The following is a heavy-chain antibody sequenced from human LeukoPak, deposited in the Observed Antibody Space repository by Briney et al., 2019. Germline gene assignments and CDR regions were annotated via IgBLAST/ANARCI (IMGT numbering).Heavy chain of an antibody. V-gene: IGHV4-59*08. CDR2: ISYSGST. Sequence: KPSETLSLTCHVSGASNKNYYCSWIRQPPGERLEWIGYISYSGSTRYNPSLRSRVTMSVNTSSDQFSLNLNSVTAADTAVYYCARHDRTADCDDPNWFEPWGQGILVTVSS. CDR3: ARHDRTADCDDPNWFEP. CDR1: GASNKNYY. J-gene: IGHJ5*02. D-gene: IGHD4-17*01.